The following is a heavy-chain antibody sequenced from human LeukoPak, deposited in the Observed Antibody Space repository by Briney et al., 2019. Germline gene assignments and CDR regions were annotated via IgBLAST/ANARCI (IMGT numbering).Heavy chain of an antibody. Sequence: ASVKVSCKASGYTFTSYGISWVRQAPGQGLEWMGWISAYNGNTNYAQKLQGRVTMTTDTSTSTAYMELRSLRSDDTAVYYCARQEYYYDILTGYFPSYYFDYWGQGTLVTVSS. CDR2: ISAYNGNT. CDR3: ARQEYYYDILTGYFPSYYFDY. D-gene: IGHD3-9*01. CDR1: GYTFTSYG. J-gene: IGHJ4*02. V-gene: IGHV1-18*01.